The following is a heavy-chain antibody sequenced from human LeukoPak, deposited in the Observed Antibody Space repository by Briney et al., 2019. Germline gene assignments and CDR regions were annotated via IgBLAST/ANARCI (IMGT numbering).Heavy chain of an antibody. D-gene: IGHD6-13*01. CDR3: ARTSIAAAARDAFDI. J-gene: IGHJ3*02. CDR2: ISSSSSYI. CDR1: GFTFSSYS. V-gene: IGHV3-21*01. Sequence: PGGSLRLSCAASGFTFSSYSMNWVRQAPGKGLDWVSSISSSSSYIYYADSVKGRFTISRDNAKNSLYLQMNSLRAEDTAVYYCARTSIAAAARDAFDIWGQGTMVTVSS.